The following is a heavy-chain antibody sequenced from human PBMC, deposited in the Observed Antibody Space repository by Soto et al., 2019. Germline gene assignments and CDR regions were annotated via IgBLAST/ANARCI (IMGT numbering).Heavy chain of an antibody. V-gene: IGHV1-18*01. J-gene: IGHJ4*02. Sequence: QVQLVQSGAEVKKPGASVKVSCKASGYTFTSYAISWVRQAPGQGLEWMGWISAYTGNTNYAQKLEGRVTMTTDTSTTTAYRQLRTLRSNVKAVYYGARSGPPAGYWGQGNRVTVSS. CDR1: GYTFTSYA. CDR2: ISAYTGNT. D-gene: IGHD3-10*01. CDR3: ARSGPPAGY.